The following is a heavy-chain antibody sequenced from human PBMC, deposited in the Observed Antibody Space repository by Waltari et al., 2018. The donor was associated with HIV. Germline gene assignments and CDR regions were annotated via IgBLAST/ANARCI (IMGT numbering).Heavy chain of an antibody. J-gene: IGHJ4*02. CDR3: ARALWSGYYTPYYFDY. Sequence: QVKLLQSGAEVRKRGVSVRLSCKASGYTFSSSGISWVRQAPGHGLEWMGWISAYNCHTNYAQKLQGRVTMTTDTSTSTAYMDLRSLRSDDTAFYYCARALWSGYYTPYYFDYWGQGTLVTVSS. CDR1: GYTFSSSG. CDR2: ISAYNCHT. V-gene: IGHV1-18*01. D-gene: IGHD3-3*01.